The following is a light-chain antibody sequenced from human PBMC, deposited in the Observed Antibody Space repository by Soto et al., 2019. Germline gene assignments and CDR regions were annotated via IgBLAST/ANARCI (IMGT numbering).Light chain of an antibody. CDR1: QSISVH. V-gene: IGKV1-39*01. CDR3: QQSFITLYT. Sequence: DIQMTQSPSSLSASVGDTVTITCRASQSISVHLNWYQQKPGKVPKLLIYAASNLHSGVPSRFSGSGSETDFALTISSLQPEDFATYYCQQSFITLYTFGQGTRLEIK. CDR2: AAS. J-gene: IGKJ2*01.